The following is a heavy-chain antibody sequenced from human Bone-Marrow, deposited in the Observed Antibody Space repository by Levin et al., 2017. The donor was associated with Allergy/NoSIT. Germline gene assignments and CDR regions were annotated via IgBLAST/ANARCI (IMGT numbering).Heavy chain of an antibody. J-gene: IGHJ6*02. CDR3: ARVSTDNSGWLPGMDV. V-gene: IGHV3-11*01. Sequence: GESLKISCAASGFTFSDYYMTWIRQSPGKGLEWISYISFSHETIYYADSVKGRFTISRYTVKNLLYLQMNSLRVGDTAVYYCARVSTDNSGWLPGMDVWGQGTTVTVSS. CDR1: GFTFSDYY. CDR2: ISFSHETI. D-gene: IGHD6-19*01.